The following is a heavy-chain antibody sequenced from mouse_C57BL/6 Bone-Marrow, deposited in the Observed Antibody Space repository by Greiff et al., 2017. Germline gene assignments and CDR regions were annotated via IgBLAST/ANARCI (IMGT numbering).Heavy chain of an antibody. J-gene: IGHJ4*01. V-gene: IGHV5-4*01. D-gene: IGHD2-4*01. CDR2: ISDGGSYT. CDR1: GFTFSSYA. Sequence: DVQLVESGGGLVKPGGSLKLSCAASGFTFSSYAMSWVRQTPEKRLEWVATISDGGSYTYYPDNVKGLFTISRDNAKNNLYLQMSHLKSEDTAMYYCARDLGDYDRVYYAMDYWGQGTSVTVSS. CDR3: ARDLGDYDRVYYAMDY.